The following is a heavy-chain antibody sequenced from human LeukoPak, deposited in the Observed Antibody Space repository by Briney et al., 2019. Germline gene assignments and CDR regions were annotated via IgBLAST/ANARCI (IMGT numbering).Heavy chain of an antibody. Sequence: SETLSLTRTVSGGSISSYYWSWIRQPPGKGLEWIGYIYYSGSTNYNPSLKSRVTISVDTSKNQFSLKLSSVTAADTAVYYCARDREGPYGMDVWGQGTTVTVSS. CDR1: GGSISSYY. J-gene: IGHJ6*02. CDR3: ARDREGPYGMDV. CDR2: IYYSGST. V-gene: IGHV4-59*01. D-gene: IGHD1-26*01.